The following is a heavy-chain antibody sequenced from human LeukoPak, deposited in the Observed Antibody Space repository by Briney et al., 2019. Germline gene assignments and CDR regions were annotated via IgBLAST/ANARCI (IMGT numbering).Heavy chain of an antibody. CDR3: ARKAVGAYNLDY. V-gene: IGHV4-4*09. CDR1: GGSISSYY. D-gene: IGHD1-26*01. J-gene: IGHJ4*02. CDR2: IYTSGST. Sequence: SETLSLTCTVSGGSISSYYWSWIRQPPGKGLEWIGYIYTSGSTNYNPSLKSRVTISVDTSKNQFSLKLSSVTAADTAVYYCARKAVGAYNLDYWGQGTLVTVSS.